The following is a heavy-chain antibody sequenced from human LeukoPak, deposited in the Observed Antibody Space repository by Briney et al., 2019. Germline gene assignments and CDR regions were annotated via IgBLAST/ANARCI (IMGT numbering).Heavy chain of an antibody. D-gene: IGHD2-15*01. CDR3: ARGGHYLMVVAERWEAFDI. CDR2: MNPNGGNT. CDR1: GYTFTSYD. J-gene: IGHJ3*02. V-gene: IGHV1-8*01. Sequence: ASMKVSCKASGYTFTSYDINWVRQATGQGLEWMGWMNPNGGNTGYAQKFQGRVTMTRNTSISTAYMELSSLRSEDTAVYYCARGGHYLMVVAERWEAFDIWGQGTMVTVSS.